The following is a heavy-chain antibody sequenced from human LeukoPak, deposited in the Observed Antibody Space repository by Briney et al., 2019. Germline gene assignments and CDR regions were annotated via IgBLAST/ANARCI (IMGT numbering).Heavy chain of an antibody. V-gene: IGHV1-3*01. D-gene: IGHD2-15*01. CDR2: SNAGNGNT. CDR3: ARNYCSGGSCYPYYFDY. CDR1: RYTFTTYA. J-gene: IGHJ4*02. Sequence: ASVKVSCKASRYTFTTYAMHWVRQAPGQRLKGMGWSNAGNGNTKYSQKFQGRVTITRDTSASTAYMELSSLRSEDTAVYYCARNYCSGGSCYPYYFDYWGQGTLVTVSS.